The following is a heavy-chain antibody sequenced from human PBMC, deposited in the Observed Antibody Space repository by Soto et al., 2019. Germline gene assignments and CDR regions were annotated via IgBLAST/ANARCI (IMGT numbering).Heavy chain of an antibody. CDR1: GYSFATSG. J-gene: IGHJ4*02. CDR3: ARSGQYYDMSGYAD. Sequence: QVKLVQSGTEVKKPGASMKVSCKASGYSFATSGISWVRQAPGQWLEWMGWISAYNGNTNYDQKLQDRIIMTTDTSTSTAYLELRSLRSDDTAVYYCARSGQYYDMSGYADWGQGTLVTVSS. V-gene: IGHV1-18*01. D-gene: IGHD3-22*01. CDR2: ISAYNGNT.